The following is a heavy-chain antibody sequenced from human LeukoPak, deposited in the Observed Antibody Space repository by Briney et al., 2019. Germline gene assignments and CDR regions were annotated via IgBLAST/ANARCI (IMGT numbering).Heavy chain of an antibody. CDR2: ISDSGGGT. Sequence: SGGSLRLSCAASGFTFSSYAMSWVRQAPGKGLGWVSVISDSGGGTYYADSVKGRFTISRDNSKNTLYLQINSLRVEDTAVYYCAKGDIVVVPAAVNWGQGTLVTVSS. D-gene: IGHD2-2*01. CDR1: GFTFSSYA. CDR3: AKGDIVVVPAAVN. J-gene: IGHJ4*02. V-gene: IGHV3-23*01.